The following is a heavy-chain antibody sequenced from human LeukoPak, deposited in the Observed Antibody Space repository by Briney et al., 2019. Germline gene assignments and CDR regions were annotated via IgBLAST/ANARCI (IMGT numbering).Heavy chain of an antibody. CDR1: GFTFSSYS. Sequence: GGSLRLSCAASGFTFSSYSMNWVRQAPGKGLEWVSSISSSSSYIYYADSVKGRFTISRDNAKNSLYLQMNSLRAEDTAVYYCARQRGYSGYDKDFDCWGQGTLVTVSS. V-gene: IGHV3-21*01. J-gene: IGHJ4*02. CDR3: ARQRGYSGYDKDFDC. CDR2: ISSSSSYI. D-gene: IGHD5-12*01.